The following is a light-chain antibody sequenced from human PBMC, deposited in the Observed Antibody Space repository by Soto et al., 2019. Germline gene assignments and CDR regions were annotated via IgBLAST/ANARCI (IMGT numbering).Light chain of an antibody. CDR3: GSYTSSSTLV. CDR2: EVS. J-gene: IGLJ2*01. V-gene: IGLV2-14*01. CDR1: SSDVGGYNY. Sequence: QSALTQPASVSGSPGQSITISCTGTSSDVGGYNYVSWYQQHPGKAPKLMIYEVSNRPSGVSNRFSGSKSGNTASLTISGLRSEDEADYYCGSYTSSSTLVFGGGTKLTVL.